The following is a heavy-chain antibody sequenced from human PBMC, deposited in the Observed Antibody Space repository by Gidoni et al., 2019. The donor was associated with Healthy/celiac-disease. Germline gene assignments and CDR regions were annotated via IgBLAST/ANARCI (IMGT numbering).Heavy chain of an antibody. D-gene: IGHD3-3*01. J-gene: IGHJ4*02. V-gene: IGHV3-23*01. CDR3: ARGLWRAFDY. CDR1: GFTFDSNA. Sequence: EVQLLESGGGSVQPGGSLRLSCAASGFTFDSNAMRWVRQAPGKGLEWVSAISGSGGSTYYPDSVKGRFTISRDNSKNTLYLQMNSLRAEDTAIYYCARGLWRAFDYWGQGTLVTVSS. CDR2: ISGSGGST.